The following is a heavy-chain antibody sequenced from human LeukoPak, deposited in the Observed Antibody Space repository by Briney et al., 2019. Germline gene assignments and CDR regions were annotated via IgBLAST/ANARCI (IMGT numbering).Heavy chain of an antibody. D-gene: IGHD4-17*01. CDR1: GFTFSSYA. Sequence: AGGSLRLSCAASGFTFSSYAMSWVRQAPGKGLEWVSAISGSGGSTYYADSVKGRFTISRDNSKNTLYVQMNSLRAEDTAVYYCAKDTNYGDPGDFDYWGQGTLVTVSS. CDR3: AKDTNYGDPGDFDY. J-gene: IGHJ4*02. CDR2: ISGSGGST. V-gene: IGHV3-23*01.